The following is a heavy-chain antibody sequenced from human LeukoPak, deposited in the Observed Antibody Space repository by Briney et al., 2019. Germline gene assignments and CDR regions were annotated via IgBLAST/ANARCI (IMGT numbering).Heavy chain of an antibody. CDR2: IKQDGSEK. D-gene: IGHD5-18*01. CDR3: ARSLWPEDY. Sequence: GGSLRLSCAASGFTFSSYWMSWVRQAPGKGLEWVANIKQDGSEKNYVDSVKGRFTISRDNAETSLYLQMNSLRAEDTAVYYCARSLWPEDYWGQGTLVTVSS. CDR1: GFTFSSYW. J-gene: IGHJ4*02. V-gene: IGHV3-7*01.